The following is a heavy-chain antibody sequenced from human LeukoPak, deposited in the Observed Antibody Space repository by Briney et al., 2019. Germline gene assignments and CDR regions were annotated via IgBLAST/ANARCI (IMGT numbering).Heavy chain of an antibody. CDR3: ARDVSYFGDYFTDIDY. J-gene: IGHJ4*02. CDR2: ISSSSRYI. V-gene: IGHV3-21*01. CDR1: AFTFSSYA. D-gene: IGHD4-17*01. Sequence: GGSLRLSCAASAFTFSSYAMGWVRQAPGEGREWASSISSSSRYISYTDSVKDQFTIPRDNAKTSLYLQMTRLRAEDTAVYYGARDVSYFGDYFTDIDYWGQGTLVTVSS.